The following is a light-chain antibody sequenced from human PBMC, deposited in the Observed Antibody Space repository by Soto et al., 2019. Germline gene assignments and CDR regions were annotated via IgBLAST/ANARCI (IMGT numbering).Light chain of an antibody. J-gene: IGLJ1*01. Sequence: QSVLTQPPSVSGAPGQRVTISCTGTSSNIGAGYDVHWYQQLPGTAPKLLIYGNNNRPSGVPDRFSGSKSGTSASLAITGLQAEDEADYYCHSYDSSLSADVFGTGTKVTVL. CDR2: GNN. CDR3: HSYDSSLSADV. CDR1: SSNIGAGYD. V-gene: IGLV1-40*01.